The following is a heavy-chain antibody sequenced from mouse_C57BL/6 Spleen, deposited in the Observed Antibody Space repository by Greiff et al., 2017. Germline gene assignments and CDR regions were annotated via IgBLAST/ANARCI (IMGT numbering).Heavy chain of an antibody. CDR3: ARGGTTVVAPFDY. CDR2: IYPRSGNT. J-gene: IGHJ2*01. V-gene: IGHV1-81*01. Sequence: VKLVESGAELARPGASVKLSCKASGYTFTSYGISWVKQRTGQGLEWIGEIYPRSGNTYYNEKFKGKATLTADKSSSTAYMELRSLTSEDSAVYFCARGGTTVVAPFDYWGQGTTLTVSS. CDR1: GYTFTSYG. D-gene: IGHD1-1*01.